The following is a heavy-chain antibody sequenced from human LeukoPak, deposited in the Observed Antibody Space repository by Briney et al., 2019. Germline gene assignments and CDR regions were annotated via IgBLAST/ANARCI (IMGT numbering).Heavy chain of an antibody. CDR2: IYYSGST. CDR1: GGSISSYY. V-gene: IGHV4-59*01. Sequence: SETLSLTCTVSGGSISSYYWSWIRQPPGKGLEWIGYIYYSGSTNYNPSLKSRVTISVDTSKNQFSLKLSSVTAADTAVYYCAREGSYDSSGYHYFDYWGQGTLVTVSS. D-gene: IGHD3-22*01. J-gene: IGHJ4*02. CDR3: AREGSYDSSGYHYFDY.